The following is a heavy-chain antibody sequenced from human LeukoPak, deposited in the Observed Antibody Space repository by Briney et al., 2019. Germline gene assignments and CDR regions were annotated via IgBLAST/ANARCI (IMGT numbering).Heavy chain of an antibody. J-gene: IGHJ4*02. Sequence: GGSLRLSCAASGSTVSSNYMTWVRQAPGKGLEWVSIIYSGGSTYYADSVKGRFTISRDNSKNTLYLQMNSLRAEDTAVYYCARRLGGYYFDYWGQGTLVTVSS. CDR1: GSTVSSNY. V-gene: IGHV3-66*04. CDR2: IYSGGST. CDR3: ARRLGGYYFDY. D-gene: IGHD7-27*01.